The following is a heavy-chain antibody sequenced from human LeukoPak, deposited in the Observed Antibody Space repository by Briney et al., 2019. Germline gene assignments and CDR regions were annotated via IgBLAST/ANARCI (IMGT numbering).Heavy chain of an antibody. V-gene: IGHV1-18*01. Sequence: ASVKVSCKASGYTFTSYGISWVRQAPGQGLEWMGWISAYNGNTNYAQKLQGRVTITADESTSTAYMELSSLRSEDTAVYYCARDLGVVPASLYYYYGMDVWGQGTTVTVSS. D-gene: IGHD2-2*01. CDR2: ISAYNGNT. J-gene: IGHJ6*02. CDR1: GYTFTSYG. CDR3: ARDLGVVPASLYYYYGMDV.